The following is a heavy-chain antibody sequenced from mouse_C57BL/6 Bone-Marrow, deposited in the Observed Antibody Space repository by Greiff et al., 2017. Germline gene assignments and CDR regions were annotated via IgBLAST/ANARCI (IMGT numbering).Heavy chain of an antibody. V-gene: IGHV1-26*01. CDR3: ARTGGSSYDWYFDV. CDR2: INPNNGGT. CDR1: GYTFTDYY. J-gene: IGHJ1*03. D-gene: IGHD1-1*01. Sequence: VQLQQSGPELVKPGASVKISCKASGYTFTDYYMNWVKQSHGKSLEWIGDINPNNGGTSYNKKFKGKATLTVDKSSSTAYMERRSLTSEDSAVYYGARTGGSSYDWYFDVWGTGTTVTVSS.